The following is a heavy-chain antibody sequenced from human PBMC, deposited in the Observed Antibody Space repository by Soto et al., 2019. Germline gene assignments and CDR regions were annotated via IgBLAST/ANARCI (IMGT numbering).Heavy chain of an antibody. V-gene: IGHV4-30-4*01. CDR1: GGSISSGDYY. J-gene: IGHJ4*02. D-gene: IGHD3-22*01. CDR3: ASDDSSGYYSIDY. Sequence: SETLSLTCTVSGGSISSGDYYWSWIRQPPGKGLEWIGYIYYSGSTYYNPSLKSRVTISVDTSKNQFSLKLSSVTAADTAVYYCASDDSSGYYSIDYWGQGTLVTVSS. CDR2: IYYSGST.